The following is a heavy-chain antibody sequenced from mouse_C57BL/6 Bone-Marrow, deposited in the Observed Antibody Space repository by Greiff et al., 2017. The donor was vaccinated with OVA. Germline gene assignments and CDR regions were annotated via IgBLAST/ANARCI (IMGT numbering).Heavy chain of an antibody. D-gene: IGHD1-1*01. Sequence: ESGPGLVKPSQSLSLTCSVTGYSITSGYYWNWIRQFPGNKLEWMGYISYDGSNNYNPSLKNRISITRDTSKNQFFLKLNSVTTEDTATYYCAGHYYGSYYFDYWGQGTTLTVSS. V-gene: IGHV3-6*01. J-gene: IGHJ2*01. CDR2: ISYDGSN. CDR3: AGHYYGSYYFDY. CDR1: GYSITSGYY.